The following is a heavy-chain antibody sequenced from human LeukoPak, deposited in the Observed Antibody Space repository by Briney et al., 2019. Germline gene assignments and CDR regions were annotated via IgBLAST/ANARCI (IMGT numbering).Heavy chain of an antibody. CDR3: AREAIEYDILTGYYPYYFDY. Sequence: PSETLSLTCTVSGGSISSSSYYWGWIRQPPGKGLEWIGSIYYSGSTYYNPSLKSRVTISVDTSENQFSLKLSSVTAADTAVYYCAREAIEYDILTGYYPYYFDYWGQGTLVTVSS. V-gene: IGHV4-39*07. D-gene: IGHD3-9*01. J-gene: IGHJ4*02. CDR2: IYYSGST. CDR1: GGSISSSSYY.